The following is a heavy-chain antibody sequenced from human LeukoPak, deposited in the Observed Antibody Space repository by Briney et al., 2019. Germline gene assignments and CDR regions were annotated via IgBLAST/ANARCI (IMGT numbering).Heavy chain of an antibody. D-gene: IGHD3-16*02. CDR1: GFTFSSYG. Sequence: GGSLRLSCAASGFTFSSYGMHWVRQAPGKGLEWLSLILHNGDSTYYADSVKGRFTISRDNSKNTLYLQMNSLRAEDTAVYYCARLSSFAFDIWGQGTMVTVSS. V-gene: IGHV3-23*01. CDR2: ILHNGDST. J-gene: IGHJ3*02. CDR3: ARLSSFAFDI.